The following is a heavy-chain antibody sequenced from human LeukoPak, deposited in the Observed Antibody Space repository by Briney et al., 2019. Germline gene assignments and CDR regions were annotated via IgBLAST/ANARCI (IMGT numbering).Heavy chain of an antibody. CDR2: INPNSGGT. V-gene: IGHV1-2*06. J-gene: IGHJ4*02. D-gene: IGHD2-15*01. Sequence: ASVKVSCKSSIYTFTGYYMHWVRQAPGQGLEWMGRINPNSGGTNYAQKFQGRVTMTRDTSISTAYMELSRLRSDDTAVYYCARGAYCSGGSCLQPKRYDYWGQGTLVTVSS. CDR3: ARGAYCSGGSCLQPKRYDY. CDR1: IYTFTGYY.